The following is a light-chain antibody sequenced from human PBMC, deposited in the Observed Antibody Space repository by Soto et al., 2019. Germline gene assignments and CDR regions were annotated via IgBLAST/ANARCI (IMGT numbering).Light chain of an antibody. J-gene: IGKJ1*01. CDR1: QSVPKNF. V-gene: IGKV3-20*01. Sequence: EIVLTQSPGTLSLSPGERATLSCRASQSVPKNFLAWYQQEPGQAPRLLIYGASSRATGIPDRFSGSGSGTDFTLTIRRLEPEDFAVYYCHQYAAAPQTFGQGTKVEIK. CDR2: GAS. CDR3: HQYAAAPQT.